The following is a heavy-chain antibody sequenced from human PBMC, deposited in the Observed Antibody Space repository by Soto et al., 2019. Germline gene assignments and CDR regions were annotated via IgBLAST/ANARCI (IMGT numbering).Heavy chain of an antibody. CDR3: ARGVGCSSTSCYTTRNWFDP. D-gene: IGHD2-2*02. CDR1: GGTFSSYA. CDR2: IIPIFGTA. J-gene: IGHJ5*02. V-gene: IGHV1-69*13. Sequence: GASVKVSCKASGGTFSSYAISWVRQAPGQGLEWMGGIIPIFGTANYAQKFQGRVTITADESTSTAYMELSSLRSEDTAVYYCARGVGCSSTSCYTTRNWFDPWGQGTLVTVSS.